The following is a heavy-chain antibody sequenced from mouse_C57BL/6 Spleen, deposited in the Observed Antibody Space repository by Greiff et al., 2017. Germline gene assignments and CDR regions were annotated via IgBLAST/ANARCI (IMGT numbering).Heavy chain of an antibody. Sequence: VQLQQPGAELVKPGASVKLSCTASGFNINDYYMHWVKQRTEQGLEWIGRIDPEDGETKYASKFQGKATITADTSSNTAYLQLSSLTSEDTAVYYCAREDYYGNYVGASWFAYWGQGTLVTVSA. D-gene: IGHD2-1*01. CDR2: IDPEDGET. J-gene: IGHJ3*01. V-gene: IGHV14-2*01. CDR3: AREDYYGNYVGASWFAY. CDR1: GFNINDYY.